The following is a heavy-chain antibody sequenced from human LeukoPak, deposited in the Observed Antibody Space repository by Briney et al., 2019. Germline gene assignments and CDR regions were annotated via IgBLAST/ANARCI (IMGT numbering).Heavy chain of an antibody. D-gene: IGHD3-22*01. CDR3: ARDRDYYDSRGYYAHYLDY. V-gene: IGHV3-7*04. CDR1: GFTFSNYW. Sequence: PGETLRLSCAASGFTFSNYWMSWVCQGPRQGLKWVANIRKDGSEKYYVDSGTGRFTISRDNAKNSLYLQMTSLRAEDTAVYYCARDRDYYDSRGYYAHYLDYWGQGTLVTVSS. J-gene: IGHJ4*02. CDR2: IRKDGSEK.